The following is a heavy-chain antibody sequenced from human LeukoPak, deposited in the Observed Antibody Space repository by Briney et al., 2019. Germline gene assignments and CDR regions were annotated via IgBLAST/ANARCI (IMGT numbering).Heavy chain of an antibody. Sequence: PSVKVSCKASGYTFIGYYIHWVRQAPGPGHELMGWINPISGGTNYAQKFQGRVNMTRDTSISTAYMELTRLTSDDTAVYYGARDWMANAFDYWGQGTLVTVSS. CDR3: ARDWMANAFDY. V-gene: IGHV1-2*02. CDR1: GYTFIGYY. D-gene: IGHD5-24*01. CDR2: INPISGGT. J-gene: IGHJ4*02.